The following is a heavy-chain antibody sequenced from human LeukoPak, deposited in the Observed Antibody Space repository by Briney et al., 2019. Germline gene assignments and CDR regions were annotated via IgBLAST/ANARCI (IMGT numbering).Heavy chain of an antibody. J-gene: IGHJ4*02. CDR2: INHSGST. CDR3: ARSGVDDDYGDYVVDY. D-gene: IGHD4-17*01. CDR1: GGSFTGYY. Sequence: SETLSLTCAVYGGSFTGYYWSWIRQPPGQGLEWIGEINHSGSTNYNPSLKSRVTISVDTSKNQFSLKLSYVTAADTAVYYCARSGVDDDYGDYVVDYWGQGTLVTVSS. V-gene: IGHV4-34*01.